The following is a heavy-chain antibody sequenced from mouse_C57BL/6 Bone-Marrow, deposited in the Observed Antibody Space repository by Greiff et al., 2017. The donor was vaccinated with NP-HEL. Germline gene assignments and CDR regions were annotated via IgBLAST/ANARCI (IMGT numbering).Heavy chain of an antibody. J-gene: IGHJ3*01. V-gene: IGHV14-1*01. CDR3: TTSVYYYAWFAY. CDR1: GFNIKDYY. D-gene: IGHD1-1*01. Sequence: EVMLVESGAELVRPGASVKLSCTASGFNIKDYYMHWVKQRPEQGLEWIGRIDPEDGDTEYAQKFQGKATMHADTASNTASLQLSSLTSEDTAVYYCTTSVYYYAWFAYWGQGTLVTVSA. CDR2: IDPEDGDT.